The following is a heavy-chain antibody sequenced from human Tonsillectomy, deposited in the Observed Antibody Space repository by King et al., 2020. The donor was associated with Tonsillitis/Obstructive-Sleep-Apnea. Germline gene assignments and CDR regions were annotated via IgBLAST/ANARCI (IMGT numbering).Heavy chain of an antibody. J-gene: IGHJ4*02. D-gene: IGHD2-2*01. Sequence: VQLVESGAEVKKPGESLRISCTGSGYSFTSYWISWVRQMPGKGLEWMGRIDPSDSYTNYSPSFQGHVTISADKSISTAYLQWSSLKASDTATYYCARPGCSSTSCYGGGYWGQGTLVTVSS. CDR2: IDPSDSYT. V-gene: IGHV5-10-1*01. CDR3: ARPGCSSTSCYGGGY. CDR1: GYSFTSYW.